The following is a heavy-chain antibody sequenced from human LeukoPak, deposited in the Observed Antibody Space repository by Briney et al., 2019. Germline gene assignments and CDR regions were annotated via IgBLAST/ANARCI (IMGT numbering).Heavy chain of an antibody. V-gene: IGHV4-61*02. CDR1: GGSISSGSYY. D-gene: IGHD4-17*01. CDR2: IYTSGST. Sequence: PSQTLSLTCTVSGGSISSGSYYWSWIRQPAGKGLEWIGRIYTSGSTNYNPSLKSRVTISVDTSKNQFSLKLSSVTAADTAVYYCARQLDLYGDYQELAFDPWGQGTLVAVSS. J-gene: IGHJ5*02. CDR3: ARQLDLYGDYQELAFDP.